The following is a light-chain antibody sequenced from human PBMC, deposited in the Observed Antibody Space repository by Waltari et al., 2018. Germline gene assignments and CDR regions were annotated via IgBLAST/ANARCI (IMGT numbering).Light chain of an antibody. CDR2: GQD. V-gene: IGLV3-19*01. CDR1: SLRRYY. J-gene: IGLJ2*01. CDR3: LSRDTSSTRL. Sequence: SSELTQDPAVSVALGQTVRITCQGDSLRRYYARWYQQRPGPAPILVLYGQDNRPSGIPDRFSGSTSGNTASLTITGAQAEDEADYYCLSRDTSSTRLFGGGTRLTV.